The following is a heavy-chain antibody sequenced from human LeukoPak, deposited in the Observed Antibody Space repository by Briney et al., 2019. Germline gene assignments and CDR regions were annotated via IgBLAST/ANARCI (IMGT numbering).Heavy chain of an antibody. J-gene: IGHJ5*02. CDR2: INPSGGST. Sequence: ASVKVSCKASGYTFTSYYMHWVRQAPGQGLEWMGIINPSGGSTSYAQKFQGRVTMTRDTSTSTVYMELSSLRSEDTAVYYCARGLPMDYDILTGYYMNWFDPWGQGTLVTVSS. CDR3: ARGLPMDYDILTGYYMNWFDP. V-gene: IGHV1-46*01. CDR1: GYTFTSYY. D-gene: IGHD3-9*01.